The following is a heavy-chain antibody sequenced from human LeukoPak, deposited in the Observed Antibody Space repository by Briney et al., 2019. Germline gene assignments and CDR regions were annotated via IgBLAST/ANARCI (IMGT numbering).Heavy chain of an antibody. CDR1: GGSVSDYY. CDR2: IYHTGST. Sequence: ASETLSLTCTISGGSVSDYYWSWIRQSPGKGLEWIGYIYHTGSTSYSPSLKSRVTISVDTSKNQFSLKVSSVTTADTAVYYCARGQKYRNGYTVTELGSGYFAYWGQGTLVTVSS. V-gene: IGHV4-59*02. CDR3: ARGQKYRNGYTVTELGSGYFAY. J-gene: IGHJ4*02. D-gene: IGHD5-18*01.